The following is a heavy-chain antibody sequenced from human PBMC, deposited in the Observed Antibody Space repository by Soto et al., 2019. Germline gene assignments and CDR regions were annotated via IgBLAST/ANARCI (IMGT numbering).Heavy chain of an antibody. J-gene: IGHJ4*02. V-gene: IGHV4-30-4*01. CDR2: IYYSGST. Sequence: FHTQSLNCTVSGGSIRSGDYYWSCIRHPRGKGLEWIGYIYYSGSTYYNPSLKSRVTISVDTSKNQFSLKLSSVTAADTAVYYCARGGHYYGGSPLSDYWGQGTLVTVSS. D-gene: IGHD4-17*01. CDR1: GGSIRSGDYY. CDR3: ARGGHYYGGSPLSDY.